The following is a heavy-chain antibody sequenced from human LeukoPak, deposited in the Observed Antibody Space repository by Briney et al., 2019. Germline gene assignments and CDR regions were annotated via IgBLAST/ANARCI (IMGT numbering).Heavy chain of an antibody. D-gene: IGHD1-1*01. CDR1: GFIFSSYT. CDR2: ISVGSDAT. CDR3: ARLSGTGYFDL. Sequence: GGSLRLSCAASGFIFSSYTMNWVRQAPGKGPEWISYISVGSDATYYADAVRGRFTISRDTAKNSLILQMNSLRAGDTALYFCARLSGTGYFDLWGQGTLVTVSS. V-gene: IGHV3-48*04. J-gene: IGHJ4*02.